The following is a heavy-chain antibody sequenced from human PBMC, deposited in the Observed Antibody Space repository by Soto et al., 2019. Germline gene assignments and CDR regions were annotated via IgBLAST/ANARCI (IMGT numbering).Heavy chain of an antibody. D-gene: IGHD2-15*01. V-gene: IGHV3-33*01. CDR1: GFTFSSYG. CDR3: ASGLHCSGGSCYHYGMDV. Sequence: GGSLRLSCAASGFTFSSYGMHWVRQAPGKGLEWVAVIWYDGSNKYYADSVKGRFTISRDNSKNTLYLQMNSLRAEDTAVYYCASGLHCSGGSCYHYGMDVRGQGTTVTVSS. J-gene: IGHJ6*02. CDR2: IWYDGSNK.